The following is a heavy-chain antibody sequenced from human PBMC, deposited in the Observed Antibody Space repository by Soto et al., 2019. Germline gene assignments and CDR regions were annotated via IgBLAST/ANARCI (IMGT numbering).Heavy chain of an antibody. CDR3: AGVEDGGNSVSSY. Sequence: QVQLVESGGGVVQPGRSLRLSCAASGFTFSSYAMSWVRQAPGKGLEWVAATSYDGDNKYYADSVKGRFTVSRDNSKNTRDLQMNSLRPEDTALYYWAGVEDGGNSVSSYWGQGTLVTVSS. J-gene: IGHJ4*02. CDR2: TSYDGDNK. CDR1: GFTFSSYA. V-gene: IGHV3-30-3*01. D-gene: IGHD2-2*01.